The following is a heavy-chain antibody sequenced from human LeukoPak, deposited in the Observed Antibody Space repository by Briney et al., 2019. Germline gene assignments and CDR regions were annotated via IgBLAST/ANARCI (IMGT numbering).Heavy chain of an antibody. CDR1: GFAFSGVS. Sequence: PGGSLKLSCSASGFAFSGVSMHWVRQASGKGLEWIGQIRSKGNNHATEYGASVKGRFIISRDDSKNTAYLQMNSLETEDTAIYFCARRSDWFDSWGQGTLVTVAS. V-gene: IGHV3-73*01. CDR3: ARRSDWFDS. CDR2: IRSKGNNHAT. J-gene: IGHJ5*01.